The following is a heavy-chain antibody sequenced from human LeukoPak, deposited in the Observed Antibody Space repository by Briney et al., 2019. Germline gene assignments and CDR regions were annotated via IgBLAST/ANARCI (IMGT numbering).Heavy chain of an antibody. V-gene: IGHV1-18*01. CDR2: ISAYNGNT. CDR3: ARSLYGSGSYLRYYYMDV. Sequence: GASVKVSCKASGYTFTSYGISWVRQAPGQGLEWMGWISAYNGNTNYAQKLQGRVTMTTDTSTSTAYMELRSLRSDDTAVYYCARSLYGSGSYLRYYYMDVCGKGTTVTVSS. D-gene: IGHD3-10*01. J-gene: IGHJ6*03. CDR1: GYTFTSYG.